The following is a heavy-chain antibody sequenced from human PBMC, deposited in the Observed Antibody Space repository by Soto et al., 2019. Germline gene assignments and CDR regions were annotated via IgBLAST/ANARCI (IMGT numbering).Heavy chain of an antibody. Sequence: SLRLSCAASGFTFSSYDMHWVRQATGKGLEWVSAIGTAGDTYYPGSVKGRFTISRENAKNSLYLQMNSLRAGDTAVYYCARVWGGYCSSTSCYMHYYGMDVWGQGTTVTVSS. V-gene: IGHV3-13*01. D-gene: IGHD2-2*02. J-gene: IGHJ6*02. CDR1: GFTFSSYD. CDR3: ARVWGGYCSSTSCYMHYYGMDV. CDR2: IGTAGDT.